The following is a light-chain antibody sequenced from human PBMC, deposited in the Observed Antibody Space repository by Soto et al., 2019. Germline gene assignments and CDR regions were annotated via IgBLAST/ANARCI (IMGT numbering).Light chain of an antibody. CDR3: CSYAGSYTFDV. J-gene: IGLJ1*01. V-gene: IGLV1-40*01. CDR2: VNT. CDR1: SSNIGADFG. Sequence: QSVLTQPPSVSGAPGQTITISCTGSSSNIGADFGVHWYQQLPGAAPKLVIFVNTNRPSGVPDRFSGSKSGTSASLAITGLQAEDEADYYCCSYAGSYTFDVFGTGTKVTVL.